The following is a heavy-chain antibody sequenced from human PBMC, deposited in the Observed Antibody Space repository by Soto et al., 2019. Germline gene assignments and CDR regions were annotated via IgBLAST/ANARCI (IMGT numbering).Heavy chain of an antibody. V-gene: IGHV3-11*01. J-gene: IGHJ4*02. Sequence: ESGGGLVKPGGSLRLSCAASGFTFSDYYMSWIRQAPGKGLEWVSYISSSGSTIYYADSVKGRFTISRDNAKNSLYLQMNSLRAEDTAVYYCARELGYYDFWSGYYDLYYFDYWGQGTLVTVSS. D-gene: IGHD3-3*01. CDR1: GFTFSDYY. CDR2: ISSSGSTI. CDR3: ARELGYYDFWSGYYDLYYFDY.